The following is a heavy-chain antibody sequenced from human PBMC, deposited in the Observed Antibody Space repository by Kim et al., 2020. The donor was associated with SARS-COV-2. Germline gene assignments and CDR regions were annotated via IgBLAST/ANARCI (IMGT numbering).Heavy chain of an antibody. V-gene: IGHV1-18*01. Sequence: QKLQGRVTMTTDTSTSTAYMELRSLRSDDTAVYYCARDRPSIAVAGTFDYWGQGTLVTVSS. J-gene: IGHJ4*02. CDR3: ARDRPSIAVAGTFDY. D-gene: IGHD6-19*01.